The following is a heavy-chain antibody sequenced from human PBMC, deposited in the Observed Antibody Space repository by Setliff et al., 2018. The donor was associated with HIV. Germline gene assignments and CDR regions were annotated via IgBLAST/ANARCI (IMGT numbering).Heavy chain of an antibody. D-gene: IGHD1-7*01. V-gene: IGHV4-34*01. J-gene: IGHJ6*03. Sequence: PSETLSLTCAVYGGSFSGYYWSWIRQPPGKGLEWIGEINHSGSTNYNPSLKSRVTISVDTSKNQFSLKLSSVTAADTAVYYCARDRYTWNYGKNYMDVRGKGTTVTVSS. CDR1: GGSFSGYY. CDR3: ARDRYTWNYGKNYMDV. CDR2: INHSGST.